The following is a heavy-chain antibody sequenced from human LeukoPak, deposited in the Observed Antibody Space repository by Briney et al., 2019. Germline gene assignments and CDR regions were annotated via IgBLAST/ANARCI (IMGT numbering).Heavy chain of an antibody. CDR1: GGSISSYY. D-gene: IGHD3-22*01. Sequence: SETLSLTCTVSGGSISSYYWSWIRQPPGKGLEWIGYIYYSGSTNYNPSLKSRVTISVDTSKNQFSLKLSSVTAADTAVYYCARDKRSGLLRGHHAFDIWGQGTMVTVSS. V-gene: IGHV4-59*12. J-gene: IGHJ3*02. CDR2: IYYSGST. CDR3: ARDKRSGLLRGHHAFDI.